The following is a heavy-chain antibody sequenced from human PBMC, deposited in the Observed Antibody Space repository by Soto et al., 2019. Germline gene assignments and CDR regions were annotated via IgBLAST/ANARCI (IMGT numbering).Heavy chain of an antibody. V-gene: IGHV3-53*01. D-gene: IGHD6-13*01. CDR2: IYSGGST. J-gene: IGHJ6*02. CDR1: GFTVSSNY. Sequence: GGSLSLSCAASGFTVSSNYMSWVRQAPGKGLEWVSVIYSGGSTYYADSVKGRFTISRDNSKNTLYLQMNSLRAEDTAMYYCARDPYIAAAGTYYYYGMDVWGQGTTVTVSS. CDR3: ARDPYIAAAGTYYYYGMDV.